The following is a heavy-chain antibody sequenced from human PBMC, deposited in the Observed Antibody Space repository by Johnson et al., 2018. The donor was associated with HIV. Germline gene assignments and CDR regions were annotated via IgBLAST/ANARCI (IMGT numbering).Heavy chain of an antibody. CDR2: IYSGGSA. V-gene: IGHV3-66*01. CDR3: ARVPWSLDAFDI. CDR1: GITVSSNY. Sequence: MQLVESGGGLVQPGGSLRLSCAASGITVSSNYMSWVRQAPGKGLEWVSVIYSGGSAYYADSVQGRFTISRDNSKNTLYLQMNSLGAEDTAVYYCARVPWSLDAFDIWGQGTMVTVSS. J-gene: IGHJ3*02. D-gene: IGHD2-15*01.